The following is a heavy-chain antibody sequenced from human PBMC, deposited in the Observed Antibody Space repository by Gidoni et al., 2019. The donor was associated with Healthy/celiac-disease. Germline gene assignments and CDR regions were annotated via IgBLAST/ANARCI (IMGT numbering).Heavy chain of an antibody. CDR2: SYSGGST. CDR3: ARYIPRGAAAEPLYYFDY. CDR1: GFTVSRNY. D-gene: IGHD6-13*01. V-gene: IGHV3-66*01. Sequence: EVQLVESVGGLVQPGGSLRLSCSASGFTVSRNYMSWVRQAPGKGMEWVSVSYSGGSTYYADSVKGRFTISRDNSKNTLYLQMNSLRAEDTAVYYCARYIPRGAAAEPLYYFDYWGQGTLVTVSS. J-gene: IGHJ4*02.